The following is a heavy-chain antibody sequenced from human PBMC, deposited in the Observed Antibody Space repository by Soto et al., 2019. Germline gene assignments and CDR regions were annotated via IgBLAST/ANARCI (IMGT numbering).Heavy chain of an antibody. CDR2: IFPSDSDT. J-gene: IGHJ5*02. V-gene: IGHV5-51*01. CDR1: GYRFTSYW. D-gene: IGHD3-9*01. Sequence: PGESLKISCRTSGYRFTSYWIAWVRQMPGKGLEWMGIIFPSDSDTRYSPSFQGQVTISADRSTSTVFLQWASLKASDTAVYFCARKDKTGYFNWFDPWGQGTLVTVSS. CDR3: ARKDKTGYFNWFDP.